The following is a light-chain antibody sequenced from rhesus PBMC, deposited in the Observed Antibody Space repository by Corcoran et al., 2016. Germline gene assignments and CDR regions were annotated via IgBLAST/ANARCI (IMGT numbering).Light chain of an antibody. CDR1: QGISSY. CDR2: AAS. V-gene: IGKV1-25*01. J-gene: IGKJ4*01. CDR3: QQHNSYPLT. Sequence: DIQMTQSPSSLSASVGDRVTITCRASQGISSYVAWYQQKPGKAPKLLINAASTLQSGVPSRFSGSGSGTDFTLTISSLQPDDFASYYCQQHNSYPLTFGGGTKVELK.